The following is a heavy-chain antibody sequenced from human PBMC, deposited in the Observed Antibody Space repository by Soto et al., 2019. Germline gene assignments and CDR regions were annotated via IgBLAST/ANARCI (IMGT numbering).Heavy chain of an antibody. D-gene: IGHD6-13*01. J-gene: IGHJ5*02. Sequence: PGGSLRLSCAASGLTFSSYWMSWVRQAPGKGLEWVANIKQDGSEKYYVDSVKGRFTISRDNAKNSLYLQMNSLRAEDTAVYYCARDRIAAAGTEWFDPWGQGTLVTVSS. CDR2: IKQDGSEK. CDR3: ARDRIAAAGTEWFDP. V-gene: IGHV3-7*03. CDR1: GLTFSSYW.